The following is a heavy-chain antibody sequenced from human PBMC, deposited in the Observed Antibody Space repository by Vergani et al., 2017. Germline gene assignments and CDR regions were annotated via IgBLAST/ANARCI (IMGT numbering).Heavy chain of an antibody. V-gene: IGHV3-23*01. CDR2: ISGSGGST. CDR3: AKDDIGCSSTSCYTSDAFDI. CDR1: GFTFSSYA. D-gene: IGHD2-2*02. J-gene: IGHJ3*02. Sequence: EVQLLQSGGGVIQPGGSVRLSCAASGFTFSSYAMSWVRQAPGKGLEWVSAISGSGGSTYYADSVKGRFTISRDNSKNTLYLQMNSLRAEDTAVYYCAKDDIGCSSTSCYTSDAFDIWGQGTMVTVSS.